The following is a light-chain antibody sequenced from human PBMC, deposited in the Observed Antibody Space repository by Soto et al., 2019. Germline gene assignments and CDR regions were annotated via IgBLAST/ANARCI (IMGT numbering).Light chain of an antibody. CDR3: QQRGNRPPWT. CDR1: QSISSN. Sequence: EIVMTQSPATLSVSPGESATLSCRASQSISSNLAWYQQKPGQAPRLLIYDASNRATGIPARFSGSGSGTDFTLTISSLEPEDFAVYYCQQRGNRPPWTFGQGTKVDIK. V-gene: IGKV3-11*01. J-gene: IGKJ1*01. CDR2: DAS.